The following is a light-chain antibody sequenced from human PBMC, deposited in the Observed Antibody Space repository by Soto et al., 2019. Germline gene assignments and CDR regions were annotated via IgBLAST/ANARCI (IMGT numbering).Light chain of an antibody. Sequence: QSALTQPASVSGSPGQSITISCTGTSSDVGGYNYVSWYQQHPGKAPKLMIYDVSNRPSGVSNRFSGSKSGNTASLTISGLQAEAEADYYCSSYTSSSIDYVFGTGTKLTVL. CDR2: DVS. V-gene: IGLV2-14*01. CDR1: SSDVGGYNY. CDR3: SSYTSSSIDYV. J-gene: IGLJ1*01.